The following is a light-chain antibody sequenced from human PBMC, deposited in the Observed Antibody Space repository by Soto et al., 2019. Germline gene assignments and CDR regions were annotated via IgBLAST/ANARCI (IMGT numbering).Light chain of an antibody. Sequence: IVMTQSPYSLSSSPGELATIHCKSSQTFLYSSNNKNHLAWYQQRPGQPPKLLFSWAYTRESGVTDRFSASGSGTDFTISIGSLQAEDVAVYYCQQYYSTPRTVGPGTQVDIK. V-gene: IGKV4-1*01. CDR3: QQYYSTPRT. CDR2: WAY. J-gene: IGKJ1*01. CDR1: QTFLYSSNNKNH.